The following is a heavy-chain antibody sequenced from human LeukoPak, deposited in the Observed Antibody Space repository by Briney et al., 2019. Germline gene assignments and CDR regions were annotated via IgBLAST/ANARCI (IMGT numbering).Heavy chain of an antibody. CDR3: ASYYYDSSGYGLYYYYMDV. J-gene: IGHJ6*03. V-gene: IGHV1-69*06. Sequence: SVKVSCKASGGTFISYAISWVRQAPGQGLEWMGGIIPIFGTANYAQKFQGRVTITADKSTSTAYMELSSLRSEDTAVYYCASYYYDSSGYGLYYYYMDVWGKGTTVTVSS. D-gene: IGHD3-22*01. CDR1: GGTFISYA. CDR2: IIPIFGTA.